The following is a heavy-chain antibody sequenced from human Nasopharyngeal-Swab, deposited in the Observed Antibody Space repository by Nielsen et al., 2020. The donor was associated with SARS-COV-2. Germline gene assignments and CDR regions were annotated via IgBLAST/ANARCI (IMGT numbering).Heavy chain of an antibody. CDR3: ARISIAAAGPYYYGMDV. Sequence: ESLKISCTVSGGSISSYYWSWIRQPPGKGLEWIGYIYYSGSTNYNPSLKSRVTISVDTSKNQFSLKLSSVTAADTAVYYCARISIAAAGPYYYGMDVWGQGTTVTVSS. V-gene: IGHV4-59*01. D-gene: IGHD6-13*01. CDR1: GGSISSYY. J-gene: IGHJ6*02. CDR2: IYYSGST.